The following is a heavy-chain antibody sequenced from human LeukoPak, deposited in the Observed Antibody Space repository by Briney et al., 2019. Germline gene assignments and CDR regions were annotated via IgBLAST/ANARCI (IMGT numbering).Heavy chain of an antibody. CDR3: ARAFNVLRYFDWLKSGAFDY. D-gene: IGHD3-9*01. CDR1: GYTFTSYA. J-gene: IGHJ4*02. V-gene: IGHV7-4-1*02. CDR2: INTNTGNP. Sequence: ASVKVSCKASGYTFTSYAMNWVRQAPGQGLEWMGWINTNTGNPTYAQGFTGRFVFSLDTSVSTAYLQISSLKAEDTAVYYCARAFNVLRYFDWLKSGAFDYWGQGTLVTVSS.